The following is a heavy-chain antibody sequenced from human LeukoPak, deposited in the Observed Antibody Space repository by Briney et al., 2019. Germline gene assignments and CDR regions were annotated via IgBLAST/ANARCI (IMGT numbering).Heavy chain of an antibody. J-gene: IGHJ6*03. CDR2: ISGSGGST. V-gene: IGHV3-23*01. Sequence: GGSLRLSCAASGFTFSSYGMSWVRQAPGKGLEWVSAISGSGGSTYYADSVKGRFTISRDNAKNSLYLQMNSLRAEDTAVYYCARDVLGYCSGGSCPPRYMDVWGKGTTVTVSS. D-gene: IGHD2-15*01. CDR3: ARDVLGYCSGGSCPPRYMDV. CDR1: GFTFSSYG.